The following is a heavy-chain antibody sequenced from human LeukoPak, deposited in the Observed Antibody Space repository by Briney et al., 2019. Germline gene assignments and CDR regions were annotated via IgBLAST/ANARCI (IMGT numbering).Heavy chain of an antibody. D-gene: IGHD1/OR15-1a*01. Sequence: PGGSLRLSCAASGFTFSSYGMHWVRQAPGKGLEWVAVISYDGSNKYYADSVKGRFTISRDNSKDTLYLQMNSLRAEDTALYYCAKENTNAMDYFDYWGQGTLVTVSS. CDR2: ISYDGSNK. CDR1: GFTFSSYG. V-gene: IGHV3-30*18. J-gene: IGHJ4*02. CDR3: AKENTNAMDYFDY.